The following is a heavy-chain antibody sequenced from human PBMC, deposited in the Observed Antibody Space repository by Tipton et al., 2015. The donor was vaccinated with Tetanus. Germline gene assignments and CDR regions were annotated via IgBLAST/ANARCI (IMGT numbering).Heavy chain of an antibody. CDR2: INPGGRRT. CDR1: GFTSESHY. V-gene: IGHV3-74*01. Sequence: SLRLSCAASGFTSESHYMHWVRQTPGKGLVWISRINPGGRRTNYADSVKGRFTISRDLAKNTVYLQMNSLRAEDTAVYFCARRSLTNYGLDVWGQGTPVTVSS. D-gene: IGHD1-1*01. J-gene: IGHJ6*02. CDR3: ARRSLTNYGLDV.